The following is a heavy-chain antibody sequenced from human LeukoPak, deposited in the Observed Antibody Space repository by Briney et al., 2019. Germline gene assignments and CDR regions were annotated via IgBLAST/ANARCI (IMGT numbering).Heavy chain of an antibody. CDR3: ARTLYCSGGSCYSLPDY. CDR2: INPNSGGT. Sequence: ASVKVSCKASGYTFTGYYMHWVRQAPGQGLEWVGWINPNSGGTNYAQKFQGRVTMTRDTSISTAYMELSRLRSDDTAVYYCARTLYCSGGSCYSLPDYWGQGTLVTVSS. V-gene: IGHV1-2*02. J-gene: IGHJ4*02. D-gene: IGHD2-15*01. CDR1: GYTFTGYY.